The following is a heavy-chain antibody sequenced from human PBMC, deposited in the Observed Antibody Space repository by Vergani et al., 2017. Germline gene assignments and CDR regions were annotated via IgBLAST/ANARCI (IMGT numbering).Heavy chain of an antibody. CDR1: GGSFTSYH. V-gene: IGHV4-34*01. CDR2: IDHTGRP. CDR3: VRVNTETNCHLYYYYYMDV. J-gene: IGHJ6*03. D-gene: IGHD4-11*01. Sequence: QVQLQQWGGGLLKPSETLSLTCVVNGGSFTSYHWTWIRQSPGEGLEWVCDIDHTGRPDYNPSLKSRLTMSVNKSRNQFSLTLNSVTATDTAIYFCVRVNTETNCHLYYYYYMDVWGQGTAVTVS.